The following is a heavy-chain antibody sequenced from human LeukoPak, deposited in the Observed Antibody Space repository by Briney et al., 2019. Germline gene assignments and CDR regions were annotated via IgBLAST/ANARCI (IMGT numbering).Heavy chain of an antibody. CDR1: DGSISSSSYY. CDR2: IYYSGST. CDR3: ARHWFGELYLS. J-gene: IGHJ4*02. V-gene: IGHV4-39*01. Sequence: SETLSLTCTVSDGSISSSSYYWGWIRQPPGKGLEWIGSIYYSGSTYYNPSLKSRVTISVDTSKNQFSLKLNSVTAADTAVYYCARHWFGELYLSWGQGTLVTVSS. D-gene: IGHD3-10*01.